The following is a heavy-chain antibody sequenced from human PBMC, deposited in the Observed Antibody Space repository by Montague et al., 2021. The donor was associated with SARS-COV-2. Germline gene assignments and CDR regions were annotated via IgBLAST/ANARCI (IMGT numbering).Heavy chain of an antibody. J-gene: IGHJ4*02. D-gene: IGHD3-22*01. CDR3: ARGGGYTNLPYFDS. CDR2: IYYSGDT. V-gene: IGHV4-30-2*01. CDR1: GGSISSCSYS. Sequence: TLSLTCAVSGGSISSCSYSWSWIRQPPGKGLEWIGYIYYSGDTYYNPSLKSRVTISVDPSKNQFSLRLSSVTAADTAVYYCARGGGYTNLPYFDSWGQGTLVTVSS.